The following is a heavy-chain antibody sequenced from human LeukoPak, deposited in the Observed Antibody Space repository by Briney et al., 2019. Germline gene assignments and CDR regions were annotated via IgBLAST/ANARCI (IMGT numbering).Heavy chain of an antibody. V-gene: IGHV3-74*01. CDR3: ARSNQADDF. D-gene: IGHD1-14*01. J-gene: IGHJ4*02. CDR2: INPGGSSI. Sequence: GGSLRLSCAASGFTFSSYWMHWVRQVPGKGLVWVARINPGGSSITYADSVKGRFTISRDNAKNTLYLQMDSLRAEDTGVYYCARSNQADDFWGQGTLVTVSS. CDR1: GFTFSSYW.